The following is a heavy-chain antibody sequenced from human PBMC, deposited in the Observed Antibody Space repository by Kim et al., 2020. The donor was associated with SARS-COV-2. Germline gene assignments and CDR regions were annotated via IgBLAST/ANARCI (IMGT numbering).Heavy chain of an antibody. D-gene: IGHD3-10*01. CDR3: ASNYGSGSYPLILDY. V-gene: IGHV3-30-3*01. CDR2: ISYDGSNK. CDR1: GFTFSSYA. J-gene: IGHJ4*02. Sequence: GGSLRLSCAASGFTFSSYAMHWVRQAPGKGLEWVAVISYDGSNKYYADSVKGRFTISRDNSKNTLYLQMNSLRAEDTAVYYCASNYGSGSYPLILDYWGQGTLVTLSS.